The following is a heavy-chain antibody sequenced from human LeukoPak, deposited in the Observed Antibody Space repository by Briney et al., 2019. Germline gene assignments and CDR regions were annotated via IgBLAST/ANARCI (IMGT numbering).Heavy chain of an antibody. Sequence: PSETLSLTCAVSGYSISSGYYWGWIRQPPGKGLEWIGYIYYSGSTNYNPSLKSRVTISVDTSKNQFSLKLSSVTAADTAVYYCARSHYDFWSGHPFDYWGQGTLVTVSS. CDR2: IYYSGST. CDR3: ARSHYDFWSGHPFDY. J-gene: IGHJ4*02. CDR1: GYSISSGYY. D-gene: IGHD3-3*01. V-gene: IGHV4-61*01.